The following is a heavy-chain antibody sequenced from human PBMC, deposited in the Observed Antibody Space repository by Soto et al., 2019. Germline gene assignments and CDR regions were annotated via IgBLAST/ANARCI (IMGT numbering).Heavy chain of an antibody. V-gene: IGHV3-9*01. J-gene: IGHJ6*02. CDR3: ARVGIAADRYYYYGMDV. CDR1: GFTFDDYA. CDR2: ISWNSGSI. Sequence: EVQLVESGGGLVQPGRSLRLSCAASGFTFDDYAMHWVRQAPGKGLEWVSGISWNSGSIGYADSVKGRFTISRDNAKNSLYLQMNSLRAEDTALYYCARVGIAADRYYYYGMDVWGQGTTVTVSS. D-gene: IGHD6-13*01.